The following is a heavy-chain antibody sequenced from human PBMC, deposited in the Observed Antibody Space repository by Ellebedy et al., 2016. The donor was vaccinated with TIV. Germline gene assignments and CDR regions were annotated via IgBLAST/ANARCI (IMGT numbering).Heavy chain of an antibody. CDR3: AKYLTGWQVDY. D-gene: IGHD1-20*01. CDR1: GFSFRSYA. Sequence: GESLKIYCPASGFSFRSYAMTLVRQAPGKGLEWVSAITGSRATIYYADSLKGRFTISRDNSKNTLYLQMNSLRAEDTAVYYCAKYLTGWQVDYWGQGTLVTVSS. V-gene: IGHV3-23*01. J-gene: IGHJ4*02. CDR2: ITGSRATI.